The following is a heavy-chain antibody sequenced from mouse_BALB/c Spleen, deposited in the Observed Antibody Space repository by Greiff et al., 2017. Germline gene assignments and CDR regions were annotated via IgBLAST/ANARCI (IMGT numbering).Heavy chain of an antibody. Sequence: EVQLVESGGGLVKPGGSLKLSCAASGFTFSSYTMSWVRQTPEKRLEWVATISSGGSYTYYPDSVKGRFTISRDNAKNTLYLQMSSLKSEDTAMYYWTGDDLYYAMDYWGQGTSVTVSS. J-gene: IGHJ4*01. V-gene: IGHV5-6-4*01. CDR2: ISSGGSYT. CDR3: TGDDLYYAMDY. CDR1: GFTFSSYT.